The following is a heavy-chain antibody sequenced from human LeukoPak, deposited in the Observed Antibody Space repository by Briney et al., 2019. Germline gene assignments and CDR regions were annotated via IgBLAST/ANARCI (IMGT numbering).Heavy chain of an antibody. CDR3: ARPIGQSGYSFDP. V-gene: IGHV4-39*07. D-gene: IGHD3-3*01. Sequence: SETLSLTCTVSGGSISSSSYYWGWIRQPPGKGLEWIGSIYYSGSTYYNPSLKSRVTISVDTSKNQFSLKLSSVTAADTAVYYCARPIGQSGYSFDPWGQGTLVTVSS. J-gene: IGHJ5*02. CDR2: IYYSGST. CDR1: GGSISSSSYY.